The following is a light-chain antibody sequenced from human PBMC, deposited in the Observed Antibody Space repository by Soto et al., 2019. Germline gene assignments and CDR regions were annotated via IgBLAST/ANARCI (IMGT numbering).Light chain of an antibody. CDR2: GTS. J-gene: IGKJ2*01. V-gene: IGKV1-39*01. CDR3: QQTYTNPYT. CDR1: QNIIKY. Sequence: DIQMTQSPSSLSASVGDRVTITCRTSQNIIKYLNWYQQKPGKAPKVLIYGTSTLQTGVPLRFSVGGSGTDFTLTISSLQPEDFAAYYCQQTYTNPYTFGQGTKLDIK.